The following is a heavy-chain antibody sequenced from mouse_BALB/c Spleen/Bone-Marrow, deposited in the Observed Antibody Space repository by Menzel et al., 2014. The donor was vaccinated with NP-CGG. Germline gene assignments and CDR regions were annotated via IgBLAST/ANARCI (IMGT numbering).Heavy chain of an antibody. CDR1: GCSITSGYY. V-gene: IGHV3-6*02. Sequence: EVKLQESGPGLVKPPQSLSLTCSVTGCSITSGYYWNWIRQFPGNKLEWMGYISYDGSNNYNPSLKNRISITRDTSKNQFFLKLNSVTTEDTATYYCARDWDGYYFDYWGQGTTLTVSS. D-gene: IGHD2-3*01. J-gene: IGHJ2*01. CDR2: ISYDGSN. CDR3: ARDWDGYYFDY.